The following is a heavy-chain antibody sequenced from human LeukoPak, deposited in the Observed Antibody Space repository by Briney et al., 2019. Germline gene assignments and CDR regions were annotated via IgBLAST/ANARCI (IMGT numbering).Heavy chain of an antibody. CDR3: AKDRDYGDYVPEN. CDR1: GXTFSNYA. V-gene: IGHV3-23*01. Sequence: GRSLRLSCAASGXTFSNYAMSWARQAPGKGQEWVSAISGAGGSTYYAVSVRGRFTISRDNSKNTLYLQMNSLRAEDTAVYYCAKDRDYGDYVPENWGQGTLVTVSS. D-gene: IGHD4-17*01. J-gene: IGHJ4*02. CDR2: ISGAGGST.